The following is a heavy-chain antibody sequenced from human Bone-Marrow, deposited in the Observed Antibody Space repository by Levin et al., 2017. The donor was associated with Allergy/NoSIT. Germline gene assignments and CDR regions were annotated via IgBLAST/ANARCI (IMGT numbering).Heavy chain of an antibody. CDR3: ARALGAPIDWFDS. D-gene: IGHD1-26*01. CDR1: GGSISSYH. Sequence: PSETLSLTCTVSGGSISSYHWSWIRQPAGKGLEWIGRIYISGSTKYNPSLKSRVTMSVDTSQNQFSLKLTPVTAADTAVYYCARALGAPIDWFDSWGQGTLVTVSS. V-gene: IGHV4-4*07. CDR2: IYISGST. J-gene: IGHJ5*01.